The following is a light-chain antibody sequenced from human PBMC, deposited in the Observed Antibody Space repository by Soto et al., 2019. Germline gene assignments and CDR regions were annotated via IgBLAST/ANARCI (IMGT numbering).Light chain of an antibody. CDR1: QSVARS. V-gene: IGKV3-15*01. CDR3: QQYDMWPRT. J-gene: IGKJ1*01. CDR2: GAS. Sequence: DIVLTQSPATLSVSPGDTATLSCRAHQSVARSLAWYQQTPGQAPRLLIYGASNRAAGIPDRFRASGSGTEFTLTISSLQSEDFAVYYCQQYDMWPRTFGRGTKVEIK.